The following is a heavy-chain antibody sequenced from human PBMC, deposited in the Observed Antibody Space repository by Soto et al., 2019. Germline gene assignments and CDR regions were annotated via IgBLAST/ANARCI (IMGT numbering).Heavy chain of an antibody. D-gene: IGHD2-21*01. CDR3: ARGRGEFDA. V-gene: IGHV4-34*01. Sequence: PSETLSLTCAVYGESLSITYCNWLRQPPGKGLEWIGETNHSGNTNYSPSLRSRVTISIDTSKNQLSLNLRSVSAADTAVYDCARGRGEFDAWGKGTPVTVSS. J-gene: IGHJ5*02. CDR2: TNHSGNT. CDR1: GESLSITY.